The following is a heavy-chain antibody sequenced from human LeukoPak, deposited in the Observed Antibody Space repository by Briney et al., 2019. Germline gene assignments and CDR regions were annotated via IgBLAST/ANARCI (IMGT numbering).Heavy chain of an antibody. V-gene: IGHV4-30-2*01. CDR1: GGSISSGGYY. J-gene: IGHJ4*02. CDR2: IYHSGST. D-gene: IGHD5-18*01. Sequence: SETLSLTCTVSGGSISSGGYYWSWIRQPPGKGLEWVGYIYHSGSTYYNPSLKSRVTISVDRSKNQFSLKLSSVTAADTAVYYCARDSGGGGYTAMVNYFDYWGQGTLVTVSS. CDR3: ARDSGGGGYTAMVNYFDY.